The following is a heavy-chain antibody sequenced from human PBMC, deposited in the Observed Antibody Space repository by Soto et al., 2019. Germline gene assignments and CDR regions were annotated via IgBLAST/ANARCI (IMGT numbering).Heavy chain of an antibody. CDR2: FIPIFGTA. CDR1: GGTFSSYA. Sequence: QVQLVQSGAEVKKPGSSVKVSCKASGGTFSSYAISWVRQAPGQGLEWMGGFIPIFGTANYAQKFQGRVTITADEFTITAYMELSSLRSEDTAVYYCASPTKPLYYYYGMDVWGQGTTVTVSS. J-gene: IGHJ6*02. CDR3: ASPTKPLYYYYGMDV. D-gene: IGHD1-1*01. V-gene: IGHV1-69*12.